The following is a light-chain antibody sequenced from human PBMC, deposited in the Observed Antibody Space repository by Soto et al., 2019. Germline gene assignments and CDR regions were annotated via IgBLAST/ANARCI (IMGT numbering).Light chain of an antibody. V-gene: IGKV3-20*01. J-gene: IGKJ1*01. CDR2: GAS. CDR1: QSISSSY. CDR3: QQYGRT. Sequence: VLTQSPGTRSFRLVERATLSCRASQSISSSYLAWYQQKPGQAPRLLIYGASSRATGIPDRFSGSGSGTDFTLTISRLEPEDFAVYYCQQYGRTFGQGTKVDIK.